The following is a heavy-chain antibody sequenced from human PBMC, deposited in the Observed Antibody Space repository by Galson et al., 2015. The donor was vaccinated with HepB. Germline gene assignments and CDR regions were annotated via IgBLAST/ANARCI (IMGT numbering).Heavy chain of an antibody. J-gene: IGHJ3*02. CDR3: AKPSPVAHYRGEGRPFDI. V-gene: IGHV3-23*01. CDR2: ITSGYST. Sequence: SLRLSCAASGFTFSNYAMGWIRQAPGKGLEWVSAITSGYSTYYADSVKGRFTISRDNSKNTLYLQMNSLRAEDTAVYYCAKPSPVAHYRGEGRPFDIWGQGTMVTVSS. CDR1: GFTFSNYA. D-gene: IGHD3-16*01.